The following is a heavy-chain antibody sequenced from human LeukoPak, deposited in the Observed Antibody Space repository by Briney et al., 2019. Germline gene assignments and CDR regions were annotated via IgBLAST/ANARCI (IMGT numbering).Heavy chain of an antibody. Sequence: SETLSLTCTVSGGSISSHYWSWIRQPPGKGLEWIEYIYYSGSTNYNPSLKSRVTISVDTSKNQFSPKLSSVTAADTAVYYCARDQGATGAVWFDPWGQGTLVTVSS. CDR1: GGSISSHY. CDR3: ARDQGATGAVWFDP. D-gene: IGHD7-27*01. CDR2: IYYSGST. V-gene: IGHV4-59*11. J-gene: IGHJ5*02.